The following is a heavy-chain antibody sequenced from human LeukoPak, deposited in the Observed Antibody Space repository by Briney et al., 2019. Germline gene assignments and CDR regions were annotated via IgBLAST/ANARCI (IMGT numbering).Heavy chain of an antibody. V-gene: IGHV3-48*03. Sequence: PGGSLRLSCAASGVTFTNYEMAWVRQAPGMGLEWVSYISDSGTITKYVDAAKGRFTISRDNARNSVYLQMESLRVEDTALYYCAGGPQYGGSYVDWGQGTLVTVSS. CDR2: ISDSGTIT. D-gene: IGHD1-26*01. J-gene: IGHJ4*02. CDR1: GVTFTNYE. CDR3: AGGPQYGGSYVD.